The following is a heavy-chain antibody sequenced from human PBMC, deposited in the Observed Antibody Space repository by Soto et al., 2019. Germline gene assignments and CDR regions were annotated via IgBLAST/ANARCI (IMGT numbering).Heavy chain of an antibody. Sequence: PGGSLRLSCAASGFTFTRYSMNWVRQAPGKGLEWVSSISSTTNYIYYGDSMKGRFTISRDNAKNSLYLEMNSLRAEDTAVYYCARGQWGMIVVVIKAPGAFDIWGQGTMVTVSS. D-gene: IGHD3-22*01. CDR1: GFTFTRYS. J-gene: IGHJ3*02. CDR3: ARGQWGMIVVVIKAPGAFDI. V-gene: IGHV3-21*06. CDR2: ISSTTNYI.